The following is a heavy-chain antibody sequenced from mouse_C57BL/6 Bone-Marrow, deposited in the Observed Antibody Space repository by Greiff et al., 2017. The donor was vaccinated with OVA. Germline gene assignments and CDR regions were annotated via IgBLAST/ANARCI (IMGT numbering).Heavy chain of an antibody. Sequence: EVKLQESGGGLVKPGGSLKLSCAASGFTFSSYAMSWVRQTPEKRLEWVATISDGGGYTYYPDNVKGRFTITRDNAKNNLYLQMSHRKADDTAMYDCARGNWDQYFDGWGTGTTVTVSS. CDR1: GFTFSSYA. V-gene: IGHV5-4*03. CDR3: ARGNWDQYFDG. D-gene: IGHD4-1*02. J-gene: IGHJ1*03. CDR2: ISDGGGYT.